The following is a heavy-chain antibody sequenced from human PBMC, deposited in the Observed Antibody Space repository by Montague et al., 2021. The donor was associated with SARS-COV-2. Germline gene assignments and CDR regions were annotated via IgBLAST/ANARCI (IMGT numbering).Heavy chain of an antibody. J-gene: IGHJ5*02. V-gene: IGHV4-39*01. D-gene: IGHD1-26*01. CDR3: ARHPYRTVIGLGTYSHWFAP. CDR2: IHHSGST. Sequence: SETLSLTCTVSGDSMTSSGYQWGWIRQPPGKGLEWIGSIHHSGSTYYNPSLKSRVTISVGTSKNHFSLRLSSVTAADAAVYYCARHPYRTVIGLGTYSHWFAPWGQGTLVAVSS. CDR1: GDSMTSSGYQ.